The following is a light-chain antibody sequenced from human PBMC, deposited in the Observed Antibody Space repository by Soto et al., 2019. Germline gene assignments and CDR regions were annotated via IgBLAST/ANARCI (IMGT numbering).Light chain of an antibody. CDR1: SSDVGAYKY. J-gene: IGLJ2*01. Sequence: QSALTQPASVSGSPGQSITISCTGTSSDVGAYKYVSWYQQHPGKAPKLMIYEVSNRPSGVSNRFSGSKSGNTASVTISGLQAEDEADYYCGTWDSSLSAVVFGGGTKVTVL. CDR2: EVS. V-gene: IGLV2-14*01. CDR3: GTWDSSLSAVV.